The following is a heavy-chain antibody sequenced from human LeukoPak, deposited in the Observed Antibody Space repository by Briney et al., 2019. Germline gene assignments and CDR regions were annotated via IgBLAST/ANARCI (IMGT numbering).Heavy chain of an antibody. Sequence: GGSLRLSCAASGFTVSSNYMSWVRQAPGKGLEWVSVIYSGGSTYYADSVKGRFTISRDNPKNTLYLQMNSLRAEDTAVYYCARLVPENYGMDVWGQGTTVTVSS. J-gene: IGHJ6*02. CDR3: ARLVPENYGMDV. V-gene: IGHV3-53*01. D-gene: IGHD2-8*02. CDR2: IYSGGST. CDR1: GFTVSSNY.